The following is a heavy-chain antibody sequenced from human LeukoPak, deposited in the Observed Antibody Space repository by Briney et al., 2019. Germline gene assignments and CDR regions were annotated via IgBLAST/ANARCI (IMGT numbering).Heavy chain of an antibody. V-gene: IGHV3-23*01. D-gene: IGHD2-15*01. Sequence: GGSLRLFCAASGSTFSTYSMSWVRQAPGKGLEWVSAIRGGGENTYYADPVKGRFTISRDNSKDTLSLQMNSLRAEDTAVYYCAKISWDGRGTFYWGQGTLVTVSS. J-gene: IGHJ4*02. CDR2: IRGGGENT. CDR1: GSTFSTYS. CDR3: AKISWDGRGTFY.